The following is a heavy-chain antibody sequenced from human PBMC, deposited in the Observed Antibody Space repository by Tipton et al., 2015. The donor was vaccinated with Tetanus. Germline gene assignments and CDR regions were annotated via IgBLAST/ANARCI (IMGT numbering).Heavy chain of an antibody. V-gene: IGHV4-59*01. D-gene: IGHD3-16*01. CDR1: GDSMSSYY. Sequence: TLSLTCSVSGDSMSSYYWSWIRQPPGKTLEWLGYIFYSGTISYNPSLKSRVIMSVDTSRKQFSLSLSSVTAADTAVYYCAREAPDGGHYFDKWGQGILVTVSS. CDR3: AREAPDGGHYFDK. CDR2: IFYSGTI. J-gene: IGHJ4*02.